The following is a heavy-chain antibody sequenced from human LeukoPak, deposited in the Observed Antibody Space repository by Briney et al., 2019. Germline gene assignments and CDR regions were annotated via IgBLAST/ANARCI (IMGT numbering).Heavy chain of an antibody. J-gene: IGHJ3*02. V-gene: IGHV4-59*01. CDR2: IYYSGST. CDR3: ARDEGASDAFDI. CDR1: GCSISSYY. Sequence: SETLSLTCTVSGCSISSYYWSWLRQPPGKGLDWMGYIYYSGSTNYNPSLKSRVTLSVDTSKNQFSLKLSSVTAADTAVYYCARDEGASDAFDIWGQGTMVTVSS.